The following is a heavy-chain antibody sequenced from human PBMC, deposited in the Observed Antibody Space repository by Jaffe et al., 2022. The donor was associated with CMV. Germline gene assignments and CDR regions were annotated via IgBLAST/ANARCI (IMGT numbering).Heavy chain of an antibody. CDR3: ARGFDNSGFDY. Sequence: QLQVQESGPGLVKPSETLSLTCTVSGASISSSGYFWGWVRQPPGKALEWIGNIYYGVSTYYNPSLRTRVTISADTSKNQFSLRLTSVTAADTAIYFCARGFDNSGFDYWGQGTLATVSS. V-gene: IGHV4-39*01. CDR1: GASISSSGYF. CDR2: IYYGVST. J-gene: IGHJ4*02. D-gene: IGHD6-19*01.